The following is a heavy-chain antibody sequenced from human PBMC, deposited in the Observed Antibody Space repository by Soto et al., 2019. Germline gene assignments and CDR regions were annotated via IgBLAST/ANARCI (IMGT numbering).Heavy chain of an antibody. CDR3: ARMGGSDDYYYYYGMDV. V-gene: IGHV3-21*01. CDR2: INSPSSYI. J-gene: IGHJ6*02. CDR1: GFTFSTYN. D-gene: IGHD1-26*01. Sequence: EVQVVESGGGLVKPGGSLTLSCTASGFTFSTYNMNWVRQAPGKGLEWVSSINSPSSYIYYADSVKGRFTISRDNAKNSLFLQMSSLRAEDSAVYYCARMGGSDDYYYYYGMDVWGQGTAVTVSS.